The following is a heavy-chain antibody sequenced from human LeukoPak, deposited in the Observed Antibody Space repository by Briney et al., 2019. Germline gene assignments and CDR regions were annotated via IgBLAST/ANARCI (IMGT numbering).Heavy chain of an antibody. CDR2: FIPIFGTA. J-gene: IGHJ4*02. CDR3: ARSSPIVATILYYFDY. D-gene: IGHD5-12*01. V-gene: IGHV1-69*05. CDR1: GGTFSSYA. Sequence: SVKVSCKASGGTFSSYAISWVRQAPGQGLEWMGRFIPIFGTANYAQKFQGRVTITTDESTSTAYMELSSLRSEDTAVYYCARSSPIVATILYYFDYWGQGTLVTVSS.